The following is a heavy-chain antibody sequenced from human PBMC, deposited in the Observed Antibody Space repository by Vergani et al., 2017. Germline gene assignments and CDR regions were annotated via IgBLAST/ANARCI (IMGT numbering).Heavy chain of an antibody. CDR2: IFHTGLT. V-gene: IGHV4-38-2*02. Sequence: QVQLQESGPGLVKPSETLTLTCSVSGYSINRGYFWGWFRQPPGKGLEGIGNIFHTGLTYRNQSLRSRVAISVDTARNQFSLKLRSVTAADTAAYYCARGGLPDAFDIWGQGTLVTVSS. CDR3: ARGGLPDAFDI. CDR1: GYSINRGYF. D-gene: IGHD3-10*01. J-gene: IGHJ3*02.